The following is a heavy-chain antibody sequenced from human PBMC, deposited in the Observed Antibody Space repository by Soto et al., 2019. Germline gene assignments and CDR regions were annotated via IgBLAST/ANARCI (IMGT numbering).Heavy chain of an antibody. CDR1: GGSISSGGYY. Sequence: SETLSLTCTVSGGSISSGGYYWSWIRQHPGKDLEWIGYIYYSGSTYYNPSLKSRVTISVDTSKNQFSLKLSSVTAADTAVYYCARDRAAMVGDGMDVWGQGTTVTVSS. J-gene: IGHJ6*02. D-gene: IGHD5-18*01. CDR2: IYYSGST. V-gene: IGHV4-31*03. CDR3: ARDRAAMVGDGMDV.